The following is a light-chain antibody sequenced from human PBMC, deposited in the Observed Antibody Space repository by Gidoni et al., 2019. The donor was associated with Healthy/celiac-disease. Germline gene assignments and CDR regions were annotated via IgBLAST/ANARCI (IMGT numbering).Light chain of an antibody. CDR1: SSNIGSGYD. V-gene: IGLV1-40*01. J-gene: IGLJ3*02. CDR2: GNS. Sequence: QSVLTQPPSVSGAPGQRVTISCTGSSSNIGSGYDVPWYQQLPGTAPKLLIYGNSNRPSGVPDRFSGSKSGTSASLAITGLQAADEADYYCQSYDRSLSAWVFGGGTKLTVL. CDR3: QSYDRSLSAWV.